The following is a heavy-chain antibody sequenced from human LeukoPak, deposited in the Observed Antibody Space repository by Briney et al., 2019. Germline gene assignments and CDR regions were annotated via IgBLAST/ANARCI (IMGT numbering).Heavy chain of an antibody. CDR2: ISSSSSYI. V-gene: IGHV3-21*01. CDR3: ARDDIVVVPAANYYYYGMDV. D-gene: IGHD2-2*01. J-gene: IGHJ6*02. CDR1: GFTVSSNY. Sequence: GGSLRLSCAASGFTVSSNYMSWVRQAPGKGLEWVSSISSSSSYIYYADSVKGRFTISRDNAKNSLYLQMNSLRAEDTAVCYCARDDIVVVPAANYYYYGMDVWGQGTTVTVSS.